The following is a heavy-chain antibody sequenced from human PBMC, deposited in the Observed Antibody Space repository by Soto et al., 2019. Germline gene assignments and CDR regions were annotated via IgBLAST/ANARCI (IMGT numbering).Heavy chain of an antibody. D-gene: IGHD2-8*01. CDR2: IHYSGTT. V-gene: IGHV4-59*01. Sequence: SETLSLTCTVSCTSISSYYWSWIRQPPGKGLEWIANIHYSGTTNYNPSLASRVTLSVDTSKNQFSLKMTSVTAADRAMYFCARYNSYAIDYWGRGTLVTVSS. CDR3: ARYNSYAIDY. CDR1: CTSISSYY. J-gene: IGHJ4*02.